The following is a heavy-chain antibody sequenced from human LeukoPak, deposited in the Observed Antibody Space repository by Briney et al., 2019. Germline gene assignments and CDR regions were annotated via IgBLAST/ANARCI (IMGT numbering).Heavy chain of an antibody. CDR2: IYHDGST. CDR1: AYSVSTDYY. Sequence: SETLSLTCTVSAYSVSTDYYWGWIRQPPGQGLEWIGNIYHDGSTYYNPSLKSRVTISVDTSKNQFSLKLTSVTAADTAVYYCAREGLITVVRGVNFGYWGQGTLVSVSS. CDR3: AREGLITVVRGVNFGY. V-gene: IGHV4-38-2*02. D-gene: IGHD3-10*01. J-gene: IGHJ4*02.